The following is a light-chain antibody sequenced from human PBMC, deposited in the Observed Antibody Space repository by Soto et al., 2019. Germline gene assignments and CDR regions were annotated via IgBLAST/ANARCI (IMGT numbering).Light chain of an antibody. V-gene: IGKV1-27*01. CDR3: QKYNSARWT. J-gene: IGKJ1*01. Sequence: DIQMTQSPSSLSASVGDRVTITCRASQGISNYLAWYQEKPGKVPKLLIYAASTLQSGVPSRFSGSGSGTDFTLTITSLQPEDVATYYCQKYNSARWTFGQGTKVEIK. CDR1: QGISNY. CDR2: AAS.